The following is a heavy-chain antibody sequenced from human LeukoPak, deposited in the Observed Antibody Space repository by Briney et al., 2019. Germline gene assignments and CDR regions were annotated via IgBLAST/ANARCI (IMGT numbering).Heavy chain of an antibody. Sequence: ASVKVSCKASGYTFTSYGISWVRQAPGQGLEWMGWISAYNGNTNYAQKLQGRVTMTTDTSTSTAYMELRSLRSDDTAVYYCAREASSSWPYYYYYGMDVWGQGTTVTVSS. CDR1: GYTFTSYG. CDR3: AREASSSWPYYYYYGMDV. D-gene: IGHD6-13*01. V-gene: IGHV1-18*01. CDR2: ISAYNGNT. J-gene: IGHJ6*02.